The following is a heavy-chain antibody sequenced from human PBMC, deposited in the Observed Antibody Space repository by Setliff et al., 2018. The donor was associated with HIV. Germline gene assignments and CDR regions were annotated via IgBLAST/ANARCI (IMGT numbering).Heavy chain of an antibody. CDR2: IGQDGSEK. Sequence: ETLSLSCAASRFDFNNYWMCWVRQAPGKGLEWVANIGQDGSEKNYVDSVKGRFTISRDNAKNSMDLQMNSLRAEDTAIYYCARKLRPGHGVDVWGQGTTVTVSS. V-gene: IGHV3-7*01. CDR1: RFDFNNYW. J-gene: IGHJ6*02. CDR3: ARKLRPGHGVDV. D-gene: IGHD3-10*01.